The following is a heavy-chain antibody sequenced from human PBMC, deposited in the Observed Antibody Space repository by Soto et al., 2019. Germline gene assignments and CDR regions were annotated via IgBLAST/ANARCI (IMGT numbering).Heavy chain of an antibody. V-gene: IGHV3-23*01. J-gene: IGHJ2*01. Sequence: EVQLLESGGGLVQPGGSLRLSCAASGFTFSSYAMSWVRQAPGKGLEWVSAISGSGGSTYYADSVKGRFTISRDNSKNTLYLQMNSLRAEDTAVYYCAKSIRAARPFHWYFDLWGRGTLVTVSS. CDR3: AKSIRAARPFHWYFDL. CDR2: ISGSGGST. CDR1: GFTFSSYA. D-gene: IGHD6-6*01.